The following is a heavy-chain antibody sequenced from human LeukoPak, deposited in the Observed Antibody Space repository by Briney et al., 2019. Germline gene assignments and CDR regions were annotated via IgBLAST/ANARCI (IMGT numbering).Heavy chain of an antibody. CDR1: GGSINSYY. CDR3: ARGAYGSGIRAYYYYMDV. Sequence: SETLSLTCTVSGGSINSYYWSWIRQPPGKGVEWIGYIYYSGSTNYNPSLKSRVTISVDTSKNQFSLNLSSVTAADTAVYYCARGAYGSGIRAYYYYMDVWGKGTTVTVSS. D-gene: IGHD3-10*01. V-gene: IGHV4-59*01. J-gene: IGHJ6*03. CDR2: IYYSGST.